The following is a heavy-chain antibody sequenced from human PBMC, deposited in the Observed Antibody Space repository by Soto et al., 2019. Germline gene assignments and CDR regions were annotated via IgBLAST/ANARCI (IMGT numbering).Heavy chain of an antibody. CDR2: ITYTGVST. CDR3: AKSSVWYPYFDS. Sequence: PGGSLRLSCAASEFSFDDYAMSWVRQAPGKGLEWVSSITYTGVSTYYADSVKGRFTISRDNSRDTLFLQMNSLRAEDTAIYYCAKSSVWYPYFDSWGQGTLFTVSS. V-gene: IGHV3-23*01. CDR1: EFSFDDYA. J-gene: IGHJ4*02. D-gene: IGHD6-13*01.